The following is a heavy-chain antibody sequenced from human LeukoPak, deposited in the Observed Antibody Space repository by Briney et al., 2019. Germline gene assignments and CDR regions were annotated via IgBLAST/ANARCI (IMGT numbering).Heavy chain of an antibody. CDR2: INPNSGGT. V-gene: IGHV1-2*06. Sequence: GASVKVSCKASGYTFTGYYMHWVRQAPGQGLDWMGRINPNSGGTNHAQKFQGRVTMTRDTSITTAYMELSRLRCDDTARSYCAHLGAGDLAQDDYWGEGTLVTVSS. CDR3: AHLGAGDLAQDDY. CDR1: GYTFTGYY. D-gene: IGHD3-16*01. J-gene: IGHJ4*02.